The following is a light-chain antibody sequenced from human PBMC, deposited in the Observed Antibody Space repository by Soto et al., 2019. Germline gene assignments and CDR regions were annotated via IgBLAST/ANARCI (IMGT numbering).Light chain of an antibody. Sequence: QSVLTQPPSASGSPGQSVTISCTGTSSDVGGYNYVSWYQQHPGKAPKLMIYEVSKRPSGVPDRFSGSKSGNTASLTVSGLQAEDEADYYCSSFAGNNNLVFGGGTKLTFL. V-gene: IGLV2-8*01. CDR1: SSDVGGYNY. J-gene: IGLJ2*01. CDR2: EVS. CDR3: SSFAGNNNLV.